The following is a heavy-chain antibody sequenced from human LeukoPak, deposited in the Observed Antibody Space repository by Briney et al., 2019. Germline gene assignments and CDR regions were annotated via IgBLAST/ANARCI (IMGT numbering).Heavy chain of an antibody. CDR3: AGDYAQYSNALGY. CDR1: GGSISSGSYY. CDR2: IYTSGST. V-gene: IGHV4-61*02. D-gene: IGHD4-11*01. Sequence: SSQTLSLTCTVSGGSISSGSYYWSWIRQPAGKGLEWTGRIYTSGSTNYNPSLKSRVTISVDTSKNQFSLKLSSVTAADTAVYYCAGDYAQYSNALGYWGQGTLVTVSS. J-gene: IGHJ4*02.